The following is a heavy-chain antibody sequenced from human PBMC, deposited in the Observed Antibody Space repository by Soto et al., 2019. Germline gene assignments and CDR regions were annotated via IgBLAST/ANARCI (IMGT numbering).Heavy chain of an antibody. CDR2: ISNNGVTT. CDR3: VKDRGGNSRKRFEY. CDR1: GFTFSSYA. J-gene: IGHJ4*02. V-gene: IGHV3-64D*08. D-gene: IGHD3-10*01. Sequence: PGGSLRLSCSASGFTFSSYAMHWVRQTPGKGLEYVSTISNNGVTTYYADSVKGRFTTSRDNSKNTLYVQMSSLRAEDTAVYYCVKDRGGNSRKRFEYWGQGTLVPVSS.